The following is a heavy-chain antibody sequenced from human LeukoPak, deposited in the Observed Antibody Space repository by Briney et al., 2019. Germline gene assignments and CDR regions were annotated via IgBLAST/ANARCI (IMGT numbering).Heavy chain of an antibody. CDR1: GFTFNSYV. Sequence: PGVSLRLSCAASGFTFNSYVMSWVRQAPGKGLEWVSAIGGSSGRTYYADSVRGRFTISRDNSKNTVYLQLNSLRGEDTAVYYCAKDLVSGDWYWRGFDSWGQGTLVTVSS. J-gene: IGHJ4*02. D-gene: IGHD6-19*01. CDR2: IGGSSGRT. CDR3: AKDLVSGDWYWRGFDS. V-gene: IGHV3-23*01.